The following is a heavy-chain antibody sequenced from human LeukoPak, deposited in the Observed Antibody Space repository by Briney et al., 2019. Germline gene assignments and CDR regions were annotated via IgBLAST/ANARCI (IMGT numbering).Heavy chain of an antibody. D-gene: IGHD6-6*01. CDR1: GFTFDDYA. J-gene: IGHJ6*03. CDR3: AKDINRTPGLDYMNV. Sequence: SGGSLRLSCAASGFTFDDYAMHWVRQAPGKGLEWVSLISGDGGSTYYADSVKGRFTISRDNSKNSLYLQMNSLRTEDTALYYCAKDINRTPGLDYMNVCGKGTTVTVSS. CDR2: ISGDGGST. V-gene: IGHV3-43*02.